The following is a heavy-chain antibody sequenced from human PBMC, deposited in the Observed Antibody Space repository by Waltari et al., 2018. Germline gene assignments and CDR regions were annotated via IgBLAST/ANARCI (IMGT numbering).Heavy chain of an antibody. V-gene: IGHV3-23*01. CDR3: TTSLEYCSHSCYTFDS. D-gene: IGHD2-15*01. CDR1: GFTFSSSA. J-gene: IGHJ4*02. CDR2: ISGSGGST. Sequence: EVQLLESGGGLVQPGGSLRLSCAASGFTFSSSAMSWVRQAPGKGLGWVSSISGSGGSTYSTDSVRGRFHISSDNSKNTLYLQMNSLRAEDTALYYCTTSLEYCSHSCYTFDSWGQGTLVTVSS.